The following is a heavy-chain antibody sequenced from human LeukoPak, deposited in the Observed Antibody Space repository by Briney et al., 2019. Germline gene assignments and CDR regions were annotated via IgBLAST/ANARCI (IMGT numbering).Heavy chain of an antibody. CDR1: GGSISSGSYY. Sequence: PSETLSLTCTVSGGSISSGSYYWSWIRQPAGKGLEWIGEINHSGSTNYNPSLKSRVTISVDTSKNQFSLKLSSVTAADTAVYYCAREGKTSYGYDYWGQGTLSPSPQ. CDR2: INHSGST. CDR3: AREGKTSYGYDY. J-gene: IGHJ4*02. D-gene: IGHD5-18*01. V-gene: IGHV4-61*10.